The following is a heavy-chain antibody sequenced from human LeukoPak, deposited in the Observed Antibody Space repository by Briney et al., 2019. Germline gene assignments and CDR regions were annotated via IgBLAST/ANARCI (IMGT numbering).Heavy chain of an antibody. CDR3: TTSFTMVRGGSYYYMDV. V-gene: IGHV3-15*01. J-gene: IGHJ6*03. CDR1: GFTFSNAW. CDR2: IKSKTDGGTT. D-gene: IGHD3-10*01. Sequence: GGSLRLSCAASGFTFSNAWMSWVRQAPGKGLEWVGRIKSKTDGGTTDYAAPVKGRFTISRDDSKNTLYLQMNSLKTEDTAVYYCTTSFTMVRGGSYYYMDVWGKGTTVTVSS.